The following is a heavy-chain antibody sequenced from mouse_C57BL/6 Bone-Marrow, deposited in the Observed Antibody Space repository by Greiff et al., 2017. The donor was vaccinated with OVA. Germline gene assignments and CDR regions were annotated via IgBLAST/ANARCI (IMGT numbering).Heavy chain of an antibody. CDR3: AMGLTLSYYAMDY. D-gene: IGHD4-1*01. V-gene: IGHV1-18*01. CDR1: GYTFTDYN. CDR2: INPNNGGT. Sequence: VQLQQSGPELVKPGASVKIPCKASGYTFTDYNMDWVKQSHGKSLEWIGDINPNNGGTIYNQKFKGKATLTVDKSSSTAYMGLRSLTSEDTAVYYCAMGLTLSYYAMDYWGQGTSVTVSS. J-gene: IGHJ4*01.